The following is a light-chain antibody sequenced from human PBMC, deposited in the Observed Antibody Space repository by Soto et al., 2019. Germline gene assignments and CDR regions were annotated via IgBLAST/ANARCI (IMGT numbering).Light chain of an antibody. CDR1: QSISSY. CDR2: AAS. Sequence: DIQMTQSPSSLSASVGDRVTITCRASQSISSYLNWYQQKPGKAPKLLIYAASSLQSGVPSRFSGSGSGTDFTLTISSLEPEDFAVYYCQQLTDWPPQWTFGQGIKVDIK. J-gene: IGKJ1*01. CDR3: QQLTDWPPQWT. V-gene: IGKV1-39*01.